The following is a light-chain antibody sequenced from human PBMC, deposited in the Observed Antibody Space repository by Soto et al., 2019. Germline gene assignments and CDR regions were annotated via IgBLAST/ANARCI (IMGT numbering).Light chain of an antibody. CDR1: SSDVGGYDY. CDR2: DVS. V-gene: IGLV2-14*01. CDR3: NSYTTSSTYV. Sequence: QSVLTQPASVSGSPGQSITTSCTGTSSDVGGYDYVSWYQQHPGKAPKLMIYDVSNRPSGVSNRFSGSKSGNTASLTISGLQAEDEADYYCNSYTTSSTYVFGTGPKVTVL. J-gene: IGLJ1*01.